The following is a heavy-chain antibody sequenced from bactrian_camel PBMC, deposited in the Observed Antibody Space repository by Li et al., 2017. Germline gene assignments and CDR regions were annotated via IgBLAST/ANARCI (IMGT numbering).Heavy chain of an antibody. CDR1: GFTFSSYY. CDR3: VILSSWSLPY. D-gene: IGHD2*01. V-gene: IGHV3-2*01. CDR2: VYSDGTYT. J-gene: IGHJ4*01. Sequence: HVQLVESGGGLVQPGGSLRLSCAASGFTFSSYYMSWVRQAPGKGLEWVSSVYSDGTYTYYADSVKGRFTISRDNAKSTVYLQMNSLKSEDTALYYCVILSSWSLPYWGQGTQVTVS.